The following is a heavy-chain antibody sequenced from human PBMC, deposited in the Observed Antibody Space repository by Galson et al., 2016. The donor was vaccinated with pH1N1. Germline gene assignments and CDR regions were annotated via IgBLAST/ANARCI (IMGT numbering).Heavy chain of an antibody. CDR3: VRANGAGSYSGS. Sequence: SLRLSCAASGFTFDDYAMQWVRQGPGKGLEWVSGISWNSGSIGYADSVKGRLTISRVNARNSLYLQMTSLRVEDTALYYCVRANGAGSYSGSWGQGTLVTVSS. V-gene: IGHV3-9*01. D-gene: IGHD3-10*01. CDR1: GFTFDDYA. CDR2: ISWNSGSI. J-gene: IGHJ5*02.